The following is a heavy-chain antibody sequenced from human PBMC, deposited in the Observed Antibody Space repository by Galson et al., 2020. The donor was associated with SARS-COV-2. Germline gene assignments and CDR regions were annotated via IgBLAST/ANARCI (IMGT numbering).Heavy chain of an antibody. CDR3: VRHSSGDY. CDR1: GFSFSDYW. J-gene: IGHJ4*02. Sequence: GGSLRLSCAASGFSFSDYWMHWVRQAPGKGLVWVSRINTYGNSTNYADSVRGRFTVSRDNAKNMLCLQMNSLRAEDTAVYYCVRHSSGDYWGQGTLLTVSS. CDR2: INTYGNST. D-gene: IGHD3-22*01. V-gene: IGHV3-74*01.